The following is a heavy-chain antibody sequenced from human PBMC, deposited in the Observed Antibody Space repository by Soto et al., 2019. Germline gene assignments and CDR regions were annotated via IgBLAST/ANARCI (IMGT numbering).Heavy chain of an antibody. CDR2: INCKGGDT. J-gene: IGHJ6*02. D-gene: IGHD2-15*01. V-gene: IGHV1-2*02. CDR3: ARVRVVGVTGTWDYGMDV. CDR1: GYSFSDYY. Sequence: ASVKVSCKASGYSFSDYYVHWLRQAPGQGLEWMGWINCKGGDTRFAQKFQVRVAMTRDTSTSTAYMELSRLTSDDTAVYYCARVRVVGVTGTWDYGMDVWGQGTTVTVSS.